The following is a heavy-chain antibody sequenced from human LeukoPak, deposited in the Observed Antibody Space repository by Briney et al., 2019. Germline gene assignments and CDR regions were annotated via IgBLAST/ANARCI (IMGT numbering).Heavy chain of an antibody. CDR2: VSPNTGAT. J-gene: IGHJ4*02. CDR1: GYTFTGYY. CDR3: ARDRVGSGWPRPYCFEH. D-gene: IGHD6-19*01. Sequence: ASVKVSCKPSGYTFTGYYLHWLRHAPGQGLEWLGWVSPNTGATISAQRFQGRVTLTRDTSINTAYMELTTLTSDATAVYYCARDRVGSGWPRPYCFEHWGQGALVTVSS. V-gene: IGHV1-2*02.